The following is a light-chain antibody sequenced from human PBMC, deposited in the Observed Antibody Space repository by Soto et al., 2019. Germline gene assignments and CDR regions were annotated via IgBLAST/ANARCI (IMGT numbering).Light chain of an antibody. CDR3: LQDNDWPLSS. CDR2: GSS. J-gene: IGKJ5*01. V-gene: IGKV3-15*01. CDR1: LSVSRN. Sequence: EIVMTQSPATLSVSPGERATLSCRASLSVSRNLAWYQQKPGQAPRVLIYGSSSRATGVPARFSGSGSGTEFTLTISCLQCEDSGIHYCLQDNDWPLSSFGEGTRLEI.